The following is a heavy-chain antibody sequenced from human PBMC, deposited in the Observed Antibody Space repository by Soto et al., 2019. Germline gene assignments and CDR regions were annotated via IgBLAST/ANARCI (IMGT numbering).Heavy chain of an antibody. CDR2: IYYSGST. J-gene: IGHJ4*02. V-gene: IGHV4-39*01. CDR3: ASSYISWYSGSPVQIDF. D-gene: IGHD1-26*01. CDR1: GGSISRSSYY. Sequence: SETRSLSWTGSGGSISRSSYYWCWIRQPPGKGLEWIGNIYYSGSTYYNPSLKSRVAISVDTSKNQFSLKLSSVTAADTAVYSCASSYISWYSGSPVQIDFWGQRTLVPVSS.